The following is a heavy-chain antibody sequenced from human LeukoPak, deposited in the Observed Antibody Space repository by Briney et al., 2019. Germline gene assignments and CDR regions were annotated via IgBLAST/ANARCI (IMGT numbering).Heavy chain of an antibody. CDR2: IKQDGSET. J-gene: IGHJ4*02. Sequence: GGSLRLSCAASGFTFNSYWMSWVRQAPGKGLECVANIKQDGSETYYVDSVKGRFTISRDNAENSLYLQMNSLRAGDTAVYYCARGAFSIFYWGQGTLVTVSS. D-gene: IGHD3-3*02. CDR1: GFTFNSYW. CDR3: ARGAFSIFY. V-gene: IGHV3-7*03.